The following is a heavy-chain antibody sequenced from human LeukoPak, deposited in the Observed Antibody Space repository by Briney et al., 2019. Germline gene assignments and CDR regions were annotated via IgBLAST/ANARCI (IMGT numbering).Heavy chain of an antibody. CDR3: AKEGPNSGYDWVVDYYYGMDV. Sequence: GGSLRLSCAPSGFTFSSYAMSWVRQAPGKGLEWVSAIIGSGGSTYYADSVKGRFTISRDNSKNTLYLQMNSLRAEDTAVYYCAKEGPNSGYDWVVDYYYGMDVWGQGTTVTVSS. CDR2: IIGSGGST. CDR1: GFTFSSYA. V-gene: IGHV3-23*01. D-gene: IGHD5-12*01. J-gene: IGHJ6*02.